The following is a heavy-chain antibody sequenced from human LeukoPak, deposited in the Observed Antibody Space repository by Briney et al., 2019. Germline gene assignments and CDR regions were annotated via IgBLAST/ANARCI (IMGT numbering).Heavy chain of an antibody. J-gene: IGHJ4*02. D-gene: IGHD5-18*01. V-gene: IGHV3-23*01. CDR2: ISGSGATT. CDR3: AVRQFGSSGTRAFDY. Sequence: PGGSLRLSCAASGFTFSSYAMSWVRQAPGKGLEWVSAISGSGATTYYAASVKGRFAVSRDNSKNTLYLQMNSLRAEDTAVYYCAVRQFGSSGTRAFDYWGQGTLVTVSS. CDR1: GFTFSSYA.